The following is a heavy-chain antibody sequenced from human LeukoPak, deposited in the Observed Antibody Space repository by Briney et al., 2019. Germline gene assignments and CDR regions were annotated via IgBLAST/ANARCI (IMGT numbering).Heavy chain of an antibody. D-gene: IGHD5-24*01. J-gene: IGHJ4*02. V-gene: IGHV1-2*02. CDR2: INPNSGGT. CDR1: GYTFTVYY. CDR3: ASALAEMATTSTDY. Sequence: GASVKVSCKASGYTFTVYYMHWVRQAPGQGLEWMGWINPNSGGTNYAQKFQGKVTMTRDTSISTAYMELSRLRSDDTAVYYCASALAEMATTSTDYWGQGTLVTVSS.